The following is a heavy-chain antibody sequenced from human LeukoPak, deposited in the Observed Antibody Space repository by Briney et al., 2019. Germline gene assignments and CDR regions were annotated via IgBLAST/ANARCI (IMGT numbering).Heavy chain of an antibody. CDR1: GGSFSGYY. CDR3: ARGGFWSGYYLRF. CDR2: INHSGST. Sequence: PSETLSLTCAVYGGSFSGYYWSWIRQPPGKGLEWIGEINHSGSTNYNPSLKSRVTISVDTSKNQFSLKLSSVTAADTAVYYCARGGFWSGYYLRFWGRGAMVTVSS. D-gene: IGHD3-3*01. V-gene: IGHV4-34*01. J-gene: IGHJ3*01.